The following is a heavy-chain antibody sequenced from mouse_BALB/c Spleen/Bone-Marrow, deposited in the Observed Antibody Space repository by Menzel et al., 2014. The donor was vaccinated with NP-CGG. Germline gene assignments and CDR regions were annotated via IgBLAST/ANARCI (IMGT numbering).Heavy chain of an antibody. D-gene: IGHD2-4*01. J-gene: IGHJ3*01. CDR2: ISNGGGST. CDR3: ARPLYYDYDGFAY. V-gene: IGHV5-12-2*01. Sequence: DVKLVESGGGLVQPGGSLKLSCAASGFTFRSYTMSWVRQTPEKRLEWVAYISNGGGSTYYPDTVKGRFTISRDNAKNTLYLQMSSLKSEDTAMYYCARPLYYDYDGFAYWGQGTLVTVSA. CDR1: GFTFRSYT.